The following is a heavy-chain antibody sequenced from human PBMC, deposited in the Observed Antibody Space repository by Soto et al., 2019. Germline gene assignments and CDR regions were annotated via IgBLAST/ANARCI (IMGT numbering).Heavy chain of an antibody. CDR1: GGTFSSYA. CDR2: IIPMFDTA. J-gene: IGHJ4*02. D-gene: IGHD3-22*01. V-gene: IGHV1-69*01. CDR3: ARSLTYYYETSGYYLGNI. Sequence: QVQLVQSGAEVKKPGSSVKVSCKASGGTFSSYAFSWVRQAPGQGLEWMGGIIPMFDTAHYAQKFQDRVTISADESTSTAYMELSSLTSEDTAVYYCARSLTYYYETSGYYLGNIWGQGTLVTVSS.